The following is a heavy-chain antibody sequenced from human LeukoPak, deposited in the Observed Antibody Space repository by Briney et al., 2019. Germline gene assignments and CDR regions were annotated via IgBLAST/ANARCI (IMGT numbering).Heavy chain of an antibody. CDR3: AKSTSFYLDS. V-gene: IGHV3-30*18. Sequence: GRSLRLSCAAPGFTFRSYGMHWVRQAPGKGLEWVAVISYDGSNKYYADSVKGRFTISRDNSKNMLYVQMNSLRAEDTAVYYCAKSTSFYLDSWGQGTLVTVSS. CDR2: ISYDGSNK. CDR1: GFTFRSYG. J-gene: IGHJ4*02.